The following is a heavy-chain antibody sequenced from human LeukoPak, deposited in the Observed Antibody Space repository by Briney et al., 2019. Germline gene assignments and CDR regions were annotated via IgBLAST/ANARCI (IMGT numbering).Heavy chain of an antibody. D-gene: IGHD3-9*01. CDR3: ARATLYYDILTGYPY. CDR2: IYHSGST. CDR1: GFTFSSYS. J-gene: IGHJ4*02. Sequence: GSLRLSCAASGFTFSSYSMNWVRQAPGKGLEWIGSIYHSGSTYYNPSLKSRVTISVDTSKNQFSLKLSSVTAADTAVYYCARATLYYDILTGYPYWGQGTLVTVSS. V-gene: IGHV4-38-2*01.